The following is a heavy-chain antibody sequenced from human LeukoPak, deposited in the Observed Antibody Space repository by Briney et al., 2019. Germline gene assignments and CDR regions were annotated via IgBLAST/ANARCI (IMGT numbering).Heavy chain of an antibody. J-gene: IGHJ4*02. V-gene: IGHV1-2*02. D-gene: IGHD3-22*01. CDR3: ARGSLIVVGDFDY. CDR1: GNTFTGYH. Sequence: ASVKVSFKAHGNTFTGYHIHWVRQATGQGLEWMGWINPNSGGTNYAEKFQGRVTMTRDTSISTAYMELTRLRSDDTAVYYCARGSLIVVGDFDYWGQGTLVTVSS. CDR2: INPNSGGT.